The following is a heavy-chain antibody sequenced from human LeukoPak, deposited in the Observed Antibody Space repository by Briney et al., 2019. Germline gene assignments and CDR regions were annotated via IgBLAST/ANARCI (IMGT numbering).Heavy chain of an antibody. V-gene: IGHV3-30*02. Sequence: QPGGSLRLSCAVSGFSFTTYGMHWVRQAPGKGLEWVTFMQYDGSEEYYADSVKGRFTISRDNSKNTLYLQMDSLRGEDTAVYYCAGKAAAYYFVYWGQGTLVTVSS. CDR3: AGKAAAYYFVY. D-gene: IGHD2-2*01. CDR1: GFSFTTYG. CDR2: MQYDGSEE. J-gene: IGHJ4*02.